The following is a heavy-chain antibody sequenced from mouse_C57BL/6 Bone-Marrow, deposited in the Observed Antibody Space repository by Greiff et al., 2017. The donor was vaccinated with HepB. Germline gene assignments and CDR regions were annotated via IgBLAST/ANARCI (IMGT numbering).Heavy chain of an antibody. Sequence: VQLQQPGAELVKPGASVKLSCKASGYTFTSYWMHWVKQRPGQGLEWIGMIHPNSGSTNYNEKFKSKATLTVDKSSSTAYMQLSSLTSEDSAVYYCARQRDYDRCYFDYWGQGTTLTVSS. CDR2: IHPNSGST. CDR3: ARQRDYDRCYFDY. D-gene: IGHD2-4*01. CDR1: GYTFTSYW. J-gene: IGHJ2*01. V-gene: IGHV1-64*01.